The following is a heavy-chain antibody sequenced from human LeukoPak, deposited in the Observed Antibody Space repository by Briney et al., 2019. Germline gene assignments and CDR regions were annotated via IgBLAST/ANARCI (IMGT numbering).Heavy chain of an antibody. Sequence: GGSLRLSCAASGFTVSSNYMSWVRQAPGKGLEWVSVIYSGGRTYYADSVKGRFTISRDNSKNTLYLQMNSLRAEDTAVYYCAIATVGIMDVWGQGTTVTVSS. J-gene: IGHJ6*02. D-gene: IGHD4-11*01. CDR2: IYSGGRT. V-gene: IGHV3-53*01. CDR3: AIATVGIMDV. CDR1: GFTVSSNY.